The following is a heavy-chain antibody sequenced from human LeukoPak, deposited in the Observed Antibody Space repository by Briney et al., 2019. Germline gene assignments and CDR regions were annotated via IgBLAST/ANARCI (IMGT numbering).Heavy chain of an antibody. V-gene: IGHV1-69*13. D-gene: IGHD3-9*01. J-gene: IGHJ6*02. Sequence: SVKVPCKASGGTFSSYAISWVRQAPGQGLEWMGGITPIFGTANYAQKFQGRVTITADESTSTAYMELSSLRSEDTAVYYCARDLRAYYDILTGYPMDVWGQGTTVTVSS. CDR3: ARDLRAYYDILTGYPMDV. CDR1: GGTFSSYA. CDR2: ITPIFGTA.